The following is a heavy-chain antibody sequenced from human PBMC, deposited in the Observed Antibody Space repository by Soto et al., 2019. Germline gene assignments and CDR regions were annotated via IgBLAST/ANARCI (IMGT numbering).Heavy chain of an antibody. J-gene: IGHJ5*02. V-gene: IGHV1-69*13. CDR1: GGAFSNFV. Sequence: ASVKVSCKASGGAFSNFVISWVRQAPGQGLEWVGGIIPMLGIVHYAQKFQGRVAITADESTSTAYMELSSLSSEDTAVYYCAIEGGQGWFDPWGQGSLVTVSS. CDR2: IIPMLGIV. CDR3: AIEGGQGWFDP. D-gene: IGHD2-15*01.